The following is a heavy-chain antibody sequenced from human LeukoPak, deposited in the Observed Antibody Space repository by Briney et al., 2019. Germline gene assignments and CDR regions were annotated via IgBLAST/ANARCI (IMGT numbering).Heavy chain of an antibody. D-gene: IGHD2-2*01. Sequence: GGSLRLSCAASGFTFSSYAMSWVRQAPGKGLEWVSAISGSGGSTYYADSVKGRFTISRDNSKNTLYLQMNSLRAEDTAVYYCAKTLFRYCSSTSCYSRGFDCWGQGTLVTVSS. CDR2: ISGSGGST. V-gene: IGHV3-23*01. CDR3: AKTLFRYCSSTSCYSRGFDC. J-gene: IGHJ4*02. CDR1: GFTFSSYA.